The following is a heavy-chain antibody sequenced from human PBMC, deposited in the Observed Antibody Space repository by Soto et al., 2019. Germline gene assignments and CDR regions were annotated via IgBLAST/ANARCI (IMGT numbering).Heavy chain of an antibody. CDR1: GFTFSSCW. J-gene: IGHJ5*02. CDR2: INSDETST. V-gene: IGHV3-74*01. Sequence: EVQLVESGGGLVQPGGSLRLSCAASGFTFSSCWMHWVRQAPGKGLVWVSRINSDETSTSYADSVKGRFTISRDNAKNTLYLQMNSLRAEDTAVYYCARDPDNSSSWFDPWGQGTLVTDSS. D-gene: IGHD6-6*01. CDR3: ARDPDNSSSWFDP.